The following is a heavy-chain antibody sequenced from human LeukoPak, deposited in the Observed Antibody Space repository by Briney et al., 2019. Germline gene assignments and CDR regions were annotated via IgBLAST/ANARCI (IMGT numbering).Heavy chain of an antibody. D-gene: IGHD2-15*01. J-gene: IGHJ4*02. Sequence: SETLSLTCTVSGGSISSYYWSWIRQPPGKGLEWIGYIYYSGSTNYNPSLKSRVTISVDTSRNQFSLKLSSVTAADTAVYYCAREVVIAATYDYWGQGTLVTVSS. CDR1: GGSISSYY. CDR3: AREVVIAATYDY. CDR2: IYYSGST. V-gene: IGHV4-59*12.